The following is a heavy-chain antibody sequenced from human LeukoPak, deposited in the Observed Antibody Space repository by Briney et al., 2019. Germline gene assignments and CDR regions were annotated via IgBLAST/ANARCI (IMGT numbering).Heavy chain of an antibody. V-gene: IGHV3-21*01. CDR2: ISSSSSYI. J-gene: IGHJ5*02. CDR3: ARVPGSSKAPNWFDP. Sequence: GGSLRLSCAASGFTFSSYSMNWVRQAPGKGLEWVSSISSSSSYIYYADSVKGRFTISRDNAKNSLYLQMNSLRAEDTAVYYCARVPGSSKAPNWFDPWGQGTLVTVSS. CDR1: GFTFSSYS. D-gene: IGHD6-13*01.